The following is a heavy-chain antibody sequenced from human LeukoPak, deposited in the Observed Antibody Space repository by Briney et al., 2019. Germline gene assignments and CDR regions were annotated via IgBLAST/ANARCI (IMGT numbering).Heavy chain of an antibody. CDR3: ARDSRQVGVDDY. Sequence: SETLSLTCTVSGYSISSGYYWGWIRQPPGKGLEWIGSIYHSGSTYYNPSLKSRVTISVDTSKNQFSLKLSSVTAADTALYYCARDSRQVGVDDYWGQGTLVTVSS. D-gene: IGHD1-26*01. CDR2: IYHSGST. J-gene: IGHJ4*02. CDR1: GYSISSGYY. V-gene: IGHV4-38-2*02.